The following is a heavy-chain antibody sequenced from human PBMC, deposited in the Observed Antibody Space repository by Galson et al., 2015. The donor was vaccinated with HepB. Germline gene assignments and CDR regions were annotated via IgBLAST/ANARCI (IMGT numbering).Heavy chain of an antibody. CDR2: INAGNGNT. J-gene: IGHJ4*02. Sequence: SVKVSCKASGYTFTSYAMRWVRQAPGQRLEWMGWINAGNGNTKYSQKFQGRVTITRDTSASTAYMELSSLRSEDTAVYYCATGYSSRGDYFDYWGQGTLVTVSS. D-gene: IGHD6-13*01. V-gene: IGHV1-3*01. CDR3: ATGYSSRGDYFDY. CDR1: GYTFTSYA.